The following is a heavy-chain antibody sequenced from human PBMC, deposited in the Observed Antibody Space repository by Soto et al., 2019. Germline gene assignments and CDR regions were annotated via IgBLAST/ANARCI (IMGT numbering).Heavy chain of an antibody. D-gene: IGHD6-6*01. J-gene: IGHJ5*02. CDR1: GGSISSGGYY. CDR3: ARGSFSSSSSWFDP. Sequence: PSETLSLTCTVSGGSISSGGYYWSWIRQHPGKGLEWIGYIYYSGRTYYNSSLHSRVSIAVDTTENQFSLKLTSVTAADTSVYYCARGSFSSSSSWFDPWGRGTLVTVSS. CDR2: IYYSGRT. V-gene: IGHV4-31*03.